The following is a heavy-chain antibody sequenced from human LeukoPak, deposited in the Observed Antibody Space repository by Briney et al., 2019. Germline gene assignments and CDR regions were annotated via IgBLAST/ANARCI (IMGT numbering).Heavy chain of an antibody. V-gene: IGHV4-34*01. CDR2: INHSGST. D-gene: IGHD1-26*01. CDR3: ARVPRSSEVDY. J-gene: IGHJ4*02. CDR1: GGSFSGYY. Sequence: SETLSLTCAVYGGSFSGYYWSWIRQPPGKGLEWIGEINHSGSTNYNPSLKSPVTISVDTSKNQFSLKLSSVTAADTAVYYCARVPRSSEVDYWGQGTLVTVSS.